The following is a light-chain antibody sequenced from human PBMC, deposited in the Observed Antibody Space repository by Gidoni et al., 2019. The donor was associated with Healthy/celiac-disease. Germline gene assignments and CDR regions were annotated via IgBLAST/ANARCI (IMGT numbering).Light chain of an antibody. J-gene: IGKJ2*01. CDR2: AAS. CDR1: QSISSY. Sequence: DIQMTQPPSSLSASVGDRVTITCRASQSISSYLNWYQQKPGKAPKLLIYAASSLQSGVPSSFSGSGSGTDFTLTISSLQPEEFATYYCQQSYSTLPYTFGQGTKLEIK. V-gene: IGKV1-39*01. CDR3: QQSYSTLPYT.